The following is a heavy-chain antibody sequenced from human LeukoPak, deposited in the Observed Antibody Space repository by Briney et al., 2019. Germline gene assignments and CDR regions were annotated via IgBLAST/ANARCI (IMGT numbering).Heavy chain of an antibody. V-gene: IGHV3-23*01. D-gene: IGHD2-15*01. CDR2: ISGSGGST. Sequence: GGSLRLSCAASGFTFSSYAMSWVRQAPGKGLEWVSSISGSGGSTYYADSVKGRFTISRDNAKNSLYLQMNSLRAEDTAVYYCARDLGRRVVAATHGMDVWGQGTTVTVSS. J-gene: IGHJ6*02. CDR1: GFTFSSYA. CDR3: ARDLGRRVVAATHGMDV.